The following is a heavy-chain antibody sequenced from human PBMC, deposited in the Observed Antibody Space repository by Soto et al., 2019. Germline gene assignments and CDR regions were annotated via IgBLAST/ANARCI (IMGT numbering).Heavy chain of an antibody. J-gene: IGHJ4*02. CDR1: GGSISSYY. CDR2: IYTSGST. CDR3: ASSPSLNSGNYDNYFDY. D-gene: IGHD1-26*01. Sequence: WETLSLTCTVSGGSISSYYWSWIRQPAGKGLEWIGRIYTSGSTNYKPSLKSRVTMSVDTSKNQFSLKLSSVTSADTAVYYCASSPSLNSGNYDNYFDYWGQGTLVTVS. V-gene: IGHV4-4*07.